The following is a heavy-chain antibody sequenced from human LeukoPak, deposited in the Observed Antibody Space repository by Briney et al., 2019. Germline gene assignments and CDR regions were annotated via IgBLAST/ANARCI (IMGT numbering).Heavy chain of an antibody. J-gene: IGHJ6*03. D-gene: IGHD3-3*01. CDR2: ISAYNGNT. Sequence: ASVKVSCKASGYTFTSYGISWVRQAPGQGLEWMGWISAYNGNTNYAQKLQGRVTMTTDTSTSTAYMELRSLRSDDTAVYYCARDGLEPRPEGYYYYYYMDVWGKGTTVTVSS. V-gene: IGHV1-18*01. CDR1: GYTFTSYG. CDR3: ARDGLEPRPEGYYYYYYMDV.